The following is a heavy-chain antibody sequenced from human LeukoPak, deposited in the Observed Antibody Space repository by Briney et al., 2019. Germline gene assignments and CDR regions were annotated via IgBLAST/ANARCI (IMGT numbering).Heavy chain of an antibody. Sequence: PGGSQRLSCAASGFTFSSYAMSWVRQAPGKGLEWVSAISGSGGSTYYADSVKGRFTISRDNSKNTLYLQMNRLRAGDTAVYYCAKDRTVTPSDAFDIWGQGTMVTVSS. V-gene: IGHV3-23*01. CDR1: GFTFSSYA. CDR3: AKDRTVTPSDAFDI. CDR2: ISGSGGST. J-gene: IGHJ3*02. D-gene: IGHD4-11*01.